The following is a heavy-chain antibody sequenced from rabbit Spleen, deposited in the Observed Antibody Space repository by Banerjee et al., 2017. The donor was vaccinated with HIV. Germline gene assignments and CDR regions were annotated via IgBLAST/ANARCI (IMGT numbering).Heavy chain of an antibody. CDR3: ARDYAGSGWAFVL. CDR1: GVSLNDKDV. V-gene: IGHV1S45*01. CDR2: INIVTGKS. J-gene: IGHJ4*01. D-gene: IGHD4-2*01. Sequence: QEQLVESGGGLVQPEGSLTLTCKASGVSLNDKDVMCWVRQAPGKGLEWIACINIVTGKSVYASWAKGRFTMSRTSSTTVTLQMTSLTGADTATYFCARDYAGSGWAFVLWGPGTLVTVS.